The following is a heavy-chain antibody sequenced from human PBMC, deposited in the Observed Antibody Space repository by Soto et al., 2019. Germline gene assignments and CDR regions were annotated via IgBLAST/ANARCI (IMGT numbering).Heavy chain of an antibody. CDR3: ARRLWFGELLRFDS. J-gene: IGHJ4*02. V-gene: IGHV1-3*01. CDR1: GYTFTSHA. CDR2: INAGNGNT. Sequence: AASVKVSCKASGYTFTSHAMHWVRQAPGQRREWMGWINAGNGNTKYSQKFQGRVTITRDTSASTAYMELSSLRSEDTAVYYCARRLWFGELLRFDSWGQGTLVTISS. D-gene: IGHD3-10*01.